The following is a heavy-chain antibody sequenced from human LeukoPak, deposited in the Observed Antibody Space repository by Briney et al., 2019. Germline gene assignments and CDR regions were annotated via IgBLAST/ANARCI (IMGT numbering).Heavy chain of an antibody. CDR3: ARGGVYSNYPIDY. CDR2: IYYSGST. CDR1: GGSISSYY. D-gene: IGHD4-11*01. V-gene: IGHV4-59*01. Sequence: SETLSLTCTVSGGSISSYYWSWIRQPPGKGLEWIGYIYYSGSTNYNPSLKSRVTISVDTSKNQFSLKLSSVTAADTAVYYCARGGVYSNYPIDYWGQGTLVTVSS. J-gene: IGHJ4*02.